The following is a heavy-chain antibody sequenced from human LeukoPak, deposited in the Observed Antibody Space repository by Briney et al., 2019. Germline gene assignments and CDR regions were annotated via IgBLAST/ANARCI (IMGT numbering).Heavy chain of an antibody. CDR3: ARDSEYSSSFAFDI. D-gene: IGHD6-13*01. CDR2: INQDGSEK. CDR1: GFTFRSHW. Sequence: GGSLRLSCAASGFTFRSHWISWVRQAPGKGLEWVANINQDGSEKYSVDSVKGRFTISRDNAKNSLYLQMNSLRAEDTAVYYCARDSEYSSSFAFDIWGQGTMLTVSS. V-gene: IGHV3-7*01. J-gene: IGHJ3*02.